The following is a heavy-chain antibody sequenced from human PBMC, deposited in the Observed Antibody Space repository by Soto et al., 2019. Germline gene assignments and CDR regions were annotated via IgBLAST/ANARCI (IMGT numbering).Heavy chain of an antibody. CDR3: ARDSYGSGSYYITWFDP. Sequence: GASVKVSCKASGYTFTSYGISWVRQAPGQGLEWMGWISAYNGNTNYAQKLQGRVTMTTDTSTSTAYMELRSLRSDDTAVYYCARDSYGSGSYYITWFDPWGQGTLVTVSS. D-gene: IGHD3-10*01. J-gene: IGHJ5*02. CDR2: ISAYNGNT. V-gene: IGHV1-18*01. CDR1: GYTFTSYG.